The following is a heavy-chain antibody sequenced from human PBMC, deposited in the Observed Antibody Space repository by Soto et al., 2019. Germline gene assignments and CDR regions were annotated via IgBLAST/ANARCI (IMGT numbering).Heavy chain of an antibody. CDR3: ARGGRYGDFFDY. CDR1: GGSMSSNY. Sequence: SEKLYLTRTVSGGSMSSNYGTWIRQSPGKAPAGIAYIYYTGSTKYNPSLQSRVTISVDTSKNQFSLRLTSVTSADTAVYYCARGGRYGDFFDYWGQRAQVTVSS. J-gene: IGHJ4*02. V-gene: IGHV4-59*01. D-gene: IGHD4-17*01. CDR2: IYYTGST.